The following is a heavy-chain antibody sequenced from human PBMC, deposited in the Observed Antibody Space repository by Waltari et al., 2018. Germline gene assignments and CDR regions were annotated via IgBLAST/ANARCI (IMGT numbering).Heavy chain of an antibody. CDR1: GGSFSGYY. J-gene: IGHJ6*03. V-gene: IGHV4-34*01. CDR3: ARGNSGWYYYYMDV. D-gene: IGHD6-19*01. CDR2: INHSGST. Sequence: QVQLQQWGAGLLKPSETLSLTCAVYGGSFSGYYWSWIRQPPGKGLEWIGEINHSGSTNYNPSLKSRVTISVDTSKNQFSLKLSSVTAADTAVYYCARGNSGWYYYYMDVWGKGTTVTVSS.